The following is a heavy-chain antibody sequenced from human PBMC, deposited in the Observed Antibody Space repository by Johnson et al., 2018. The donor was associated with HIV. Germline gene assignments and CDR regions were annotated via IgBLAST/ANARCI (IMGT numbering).Heavy chain of an antibody. D-gene: IGHD2-15*01. V-gene: IGHV3-30-3*01. Sequence: QMLLVESGGGLVQPGGSLRLSCAASGFTFSSYAMHWVRQAPGKGLEWVAVISYDGSNKYYADSVKGRFTISRDNAKNSLYLQMNSLRAEDTAVYYCAKEQLLRAFDIWGQGTMVTVSS. CDR3: AKEQLLRAFDI. CDR2: ISYDGSNK. CDR1: GFTFSSYA. J-gene: IGHJ3*02.